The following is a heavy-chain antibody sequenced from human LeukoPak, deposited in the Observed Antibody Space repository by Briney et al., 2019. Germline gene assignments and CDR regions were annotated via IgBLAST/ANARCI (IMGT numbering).Heavy chain of an antibody. CDR1: GFTFGNSP. CDR2: INADGSDT. D-gene: IGHD1-14*01. J-gene: IGHJ4*02. CDR3: AKKNSGPNPFDF. V-gene: IGHV3-23*01. Sequence: QPGGSLRLSCVVSGFTFGNSPMSSVRQAPGKGLEWVSGINADGSDTAYADSVKGRFSIPRYNSKNTVYLQMNSLRVEDTATYFCAKKNSGPNPFDFWGQGTLVTVSS.